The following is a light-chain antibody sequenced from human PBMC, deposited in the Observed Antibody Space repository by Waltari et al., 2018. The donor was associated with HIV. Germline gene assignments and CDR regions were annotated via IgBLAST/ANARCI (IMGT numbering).Light chain of an antibody. V-gene: IGLV1-51*01. CDR1: SPHIGSNY. CDR3: GTWDSSLSAYVV. Sequence: QSVLTQPPSVSAAPGQKVTISCSGRSPHIGSNYVSWYQQLPGTAPKLLIYDNNKRPSGIPDRFSGSKSGTSATLGITGLQTGDEADYYCGTWDSSLSAYVVFGGGTKLTVL. J-gene: IGLJ2*01. CDR2: DNN.